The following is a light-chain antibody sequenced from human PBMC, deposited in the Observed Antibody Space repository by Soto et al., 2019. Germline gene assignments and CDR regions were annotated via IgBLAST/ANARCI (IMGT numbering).Light chain of an antibody. CDR1: QGINNW. CDR2: TTS. V-gene: IGKV1-12*01. Sequence: DIQMTQSPSSVSASVGDRVTITCRASQGINNWLAWYQQKPGKAPRLLIYTTSILQSGVPSRFGGSGSGTDFTLTISDLQSEDFATYYCLQAKSFPLTCGQGTKVDIK. J-gene: IGKJ1*01. CDR3: LQAKSFPLT.